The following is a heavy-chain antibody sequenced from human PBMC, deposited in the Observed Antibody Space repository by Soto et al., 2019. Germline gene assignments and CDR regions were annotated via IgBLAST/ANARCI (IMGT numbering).Heavy chain of an antibody. J-gene: IGHJ6*03. Sequence: QVQLQESGPGLVKPSETLSLTCTVSGGSISSYYWSWIRQPPGKGLEWIGYIYYSGSTNYNPSLKSRVTRSVDTSKNQFSLKLSSVTAADTAVYYCATAQSGGYPYYYYYYYMDVWGKGTTVTVSS. CDR3: ATAQSGGYPYYYYYYYMDV. D-gene: IGHD3-22*01. V-gene: IGHV4-59*01. CDR1: GGSISSYY. CDR2: IYYSGST.